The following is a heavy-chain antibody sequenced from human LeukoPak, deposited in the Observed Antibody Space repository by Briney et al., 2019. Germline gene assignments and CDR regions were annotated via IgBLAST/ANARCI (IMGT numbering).Heavy chain of an antibody. V-gene: IGHV3-7*01. D-gene: IGHD3-22*01. CDR1: GFSFSSYW. Sequence: GGSLRLSCAASGFSFSSYWMSWVRQAPGKGLEWVANIKQDGSEKYYVDSVKGRFTISRDNAKNSLYLQMNSLRAEDTAVYYCAIEAREVVVTPFDYWGQGTPVTVSS. CDR3: AIEAREVVVTPFDY. CDR2: IKQDGSEK. J-gene: IGHJ4*02.